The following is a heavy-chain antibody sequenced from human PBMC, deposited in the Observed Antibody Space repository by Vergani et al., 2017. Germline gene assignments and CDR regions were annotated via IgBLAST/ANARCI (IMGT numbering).Heavy chain of an antibody. D-gene: IGHD5-18*01. V-gene: IGHV3-21*01. CDR1: GFTFSSYS. CDR2: ISSSSSYI. Sequence: EVQLVESGGGLVKPGGSLRLSCAASGFTFSSYSMNWVRQAPGKGLEWVSSISSSSSYIYYADSVKGRFTISRDNAKNSLYLQMNSLRAEDTAVYYCARHEAIQPYGGGVDYWGQGTLVTVSS. J-gene: IGHJ4*02. CDR3: ARHEAIQPYGGGVDY.